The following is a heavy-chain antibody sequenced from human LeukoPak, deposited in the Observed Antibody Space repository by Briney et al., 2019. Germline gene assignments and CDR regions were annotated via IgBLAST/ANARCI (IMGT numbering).Heavy chain of an antibody. J-gene: IGHJ4*02. CDR1: GFTFSTYA. Sequence: PGGSLRLSCAASGFTFSTYAMSWVRQAPGKGLEWVSSISGSGDDTYYADSVNGRFTISRDNSKNTLYLQMNSLRAEDTAVHYCAKVRVYYDFWSGLDYWGQGTLVTVSS. V-gene: IGHV3-23*01. D-gene: IGHD3-3*01. CDR2: ISGSGDDT. CDR3: AKVRVYYDFWSGLDY.